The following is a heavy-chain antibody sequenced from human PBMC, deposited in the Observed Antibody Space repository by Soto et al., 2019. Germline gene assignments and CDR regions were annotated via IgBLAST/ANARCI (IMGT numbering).Heavy chain of an antibody. CDR1: GFSLSTSGVG. Sequence: QITLKESGPTLVKPTQTLTLTCTFSGFSLSTSGVGVGWIRQPPGKALEWLALIYWDDDKRYSPSLKSRLTITKDTSKHQVVLTMTSMDPVDTATYYCAHRLAATGLFDYWGQGTLVTVSS. D-gene: IGHD6-13*01. CDR2: IYWDDDK. CDR3: AHRLAATGLFDY. V-gene: IGHV2-5*02. J-gene: IGHJ4*02.